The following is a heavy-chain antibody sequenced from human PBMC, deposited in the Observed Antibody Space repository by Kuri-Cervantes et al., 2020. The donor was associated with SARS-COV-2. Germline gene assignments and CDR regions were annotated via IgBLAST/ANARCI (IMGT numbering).Heavy chain of an antibody. V-gene: IGHV3-30-3*01. J-gene: IGHJ5*02. CDR3: ARDSVVVAATLGEDWFDP. Sequence: GGSLRLSCAASGFTFSSYAMHWVRQAPGKGLEWVAVISYDGSNKYYADSVKGRFTISRDNSKNTLYLQMNSLRSDDTAVYYCARDSVVVAATLGEDWFDPWGQGTLVTVSS. CDR2: ISYDGSNK. CDR1: GFTFSSYA. D-gene: IGHD2-15*01.